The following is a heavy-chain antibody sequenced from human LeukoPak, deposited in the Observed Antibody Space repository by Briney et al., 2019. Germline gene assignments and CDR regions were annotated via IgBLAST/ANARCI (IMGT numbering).Heavy chain of an antibody. Sequence: ASVKVSCKASGYPFIGNYIHWVRQAPGQGLEWMGWINPNSGGTQYSQRFQGRVTLTRDTSITTGYMELSGLTSDDTAVYYCASLSYYDLSGYFYWGQGTLVTVSS. CDR3: ASLSYYDLSGYFY. CDR1: GYPFIGNY. D-gene: IGHD3-22*01. V-gene: IGHV1-2*02. CDR2: INPNSGGT. J-gene: IGHJ4*02.